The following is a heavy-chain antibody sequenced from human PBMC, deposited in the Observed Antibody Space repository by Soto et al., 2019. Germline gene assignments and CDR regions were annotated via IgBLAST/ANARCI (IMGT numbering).Heavy chain of an antibody. D-gene: IGHD6-19*01. V-gene: IGHV3-7*01. J-gene: IGHJ5*01. CDR2: IKQDASEK. CDR1: GFNFRSYW. Sequence: PGGSLRLSCAASGFNFRSYWMNWVRQAPGKGLEWVAIIKQDASEKLYVDSVKGRFSISRDNAQNSLYLQMNSLRVEDTAVYYSAGGRGWLIASWGHGTLVTVSS. CDR3: AGGRGWLIAS.